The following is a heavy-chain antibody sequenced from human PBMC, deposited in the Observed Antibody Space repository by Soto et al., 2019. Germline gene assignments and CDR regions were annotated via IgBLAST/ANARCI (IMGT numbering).Heavy chain of an antibody. CDR1: GYTFTGYY. CDR3: ARSHCTNGVCYGFDAFDI. Sequence: ASVKVSCKASGYTFTGYYMHWVRQAPGQGLEWMGWINPNSGGTNYAQNFQGWVTMTRDTSISTAYMGLSRLRSDDTAVYYCARSHCTNGVCYGFDAFDIWGQGTMVTVSS. CDR2: INPNSGGT. J-gene: IGHJ3*02. V-gene: IGHV1-2*04. D-gene: IGHD2-8*01.